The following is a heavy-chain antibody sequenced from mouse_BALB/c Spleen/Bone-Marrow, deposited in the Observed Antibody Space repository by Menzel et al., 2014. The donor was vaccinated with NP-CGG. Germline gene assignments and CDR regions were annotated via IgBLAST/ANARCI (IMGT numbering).Heavy chain of an antibody. V-gene: IGHV7-3*02. CDR1: GFTFTDYY. CDR2: IRNKAKGYTT. CDR3: ARDENVGIYWYFDV. Sequence: EVKLVDSGGGSVQPGGSLRLSCATSGFTFTDYYMSWVRQPPGKALEWLGFIRNKAKGYTTDYSASVKGRFTISRDNSQRILYLQMNTLRAEDSATYYCARDENVGIYWYFDVWGAGTTVIASS. J-gene: IGHJ1*01.